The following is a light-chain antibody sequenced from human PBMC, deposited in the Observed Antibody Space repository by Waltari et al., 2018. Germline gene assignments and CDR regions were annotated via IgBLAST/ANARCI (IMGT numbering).Light chain of an antibody. CDR3: QSYDTSLAVV. V-gene: IGLV1-40*01. J-gene: IGLJ2*01. CDR2: GPS. CDR1: GSNPGAGYD. Sequence: QSVLTQPPSVSGAPGQRVSISCTGSGSNPGAGYDVNCYQQHPGKAPKLLIYGPSTGPAGGPDRFCGSQSGTSASLAITALQAEEEAEYYGQSYDTSLAVVFGGGTKLTVL.